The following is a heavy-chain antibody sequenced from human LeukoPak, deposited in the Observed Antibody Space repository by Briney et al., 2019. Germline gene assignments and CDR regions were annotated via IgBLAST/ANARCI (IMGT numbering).Heavy chain of an antibody. CDR2: IRYDGSNK. CDR1: GFTFSSYG. CDR3: ARDQFVHDFRSGNTY. Sequence: GGSLRLSCAASGFTFSSYGMHWVRQAPGKGLEWVAFIRYDGSNKYYADSVKGRFTISRDNSKNTLYLQMNSLRAEDTAVYYCARDQFVHDFRSGNTYWGQGTLVTVSS. V-gene: IGHV3-30*02. D-gene: IGHD3-3*01. J-gene: IGHJ4*02.